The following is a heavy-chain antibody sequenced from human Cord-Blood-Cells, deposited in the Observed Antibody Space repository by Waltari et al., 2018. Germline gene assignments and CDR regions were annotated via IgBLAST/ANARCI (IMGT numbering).Heavy chain of an antibody. CDR1: GGSISSSSYY. J-gene: IGHJ3*02. CDR3: ARRNSTGQNGAFDI. CDR2: IYYSGST. D-gene: IGHD4-17*01. V-gene: IGHV4-39*01. Sequence: QLQLQESGPGLVKPSETLSLTCTVSGGSISSSSYYWGWIRQPPGKGLEWIGSIYYSGSTYYHPSLKSRVTISVDTSKNQFSLKLSSVTAADTAVYYCARRNSTGQNGAFDIWGQGTMVTVSS.